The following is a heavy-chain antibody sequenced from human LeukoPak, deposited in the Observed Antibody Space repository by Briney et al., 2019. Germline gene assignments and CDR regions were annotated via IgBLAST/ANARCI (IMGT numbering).Heavy chain of an antibody. Sequence: SETPSLTCTVSGGSISSSSYYWGWIRQPPGKGLEWIGSIYYSGSTYYNPSLKSRVTISVDTSKNQFSLKLSSVTAADTAVYYCARGMRSGFVYWGQGTLVTVSS. CDR2: IYYSGST. J-gene: IGHJ4*02. CDR3: ARGMRSGFVY. D-gene: IGHD1-1*01. CDR1: GGSISSSSYY. V-gene: IGHV4-39*07.